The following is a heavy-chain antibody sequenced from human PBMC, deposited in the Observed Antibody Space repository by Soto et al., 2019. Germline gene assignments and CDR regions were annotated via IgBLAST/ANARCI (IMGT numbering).Heavy chain of an antibody. V-gene: IGHV3-33*01. D-gene: IGHD6-6*01. CDR2: IWYDGSNK. Sequence: GGSLRLSCAASGFTFSSYGMHWVRQAPGKGLEWVAVIWYDGSNKYYADSVKGRFTISRDNSKNTLYLQMNSLRAEDTAVYYCARVVSSSSYYYYYGIDVWGQGTTVTVSS. CDR3: ARVVSSSSYYYYYGIDV. J-gene: IGHJ6*02. CDR1: GFTFSSYG.